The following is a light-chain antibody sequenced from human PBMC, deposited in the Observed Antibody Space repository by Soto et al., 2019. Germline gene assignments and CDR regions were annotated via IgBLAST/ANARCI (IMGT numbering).Light chain of an antibody. CDR3: QQSYSTPAWT. V-gene: IGKV1-39*01. J-gene: IGKJ1*01. Sequence: DIQMTQSPSSLSASVGDRVTITCRASQSISSYLNWYQQKPGKAPKLLIYAASSLQSGVPSRFSGSGSGEEFTLTISSLQPEDFATDYCQQSYSTPAWTFGQGTKVEIK. CDR2: AAS. CDR1: QSISSY.